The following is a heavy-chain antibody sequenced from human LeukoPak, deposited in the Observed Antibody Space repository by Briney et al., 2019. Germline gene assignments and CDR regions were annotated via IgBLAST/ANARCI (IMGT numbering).Heavy chain of an antibody. Sequence: AASVKVSCKASGGTFSSYAISWVRQAPGQGLEWMGGIIPIFGTANYAQKFQGRVTITADKSTSTAYMELSSLRSEDTAVYYCARGPQWLPQGQYFQHWGQDTLVTVSS. CDR2: IIPIFGTA. CDR3: ARGPQWLPQGQYFQH. CDR1: GGTFSSYA. D-gene: IGHD6-19*01. J-gene: IGHJ1*01. V-gene: IGHV1-69*06.